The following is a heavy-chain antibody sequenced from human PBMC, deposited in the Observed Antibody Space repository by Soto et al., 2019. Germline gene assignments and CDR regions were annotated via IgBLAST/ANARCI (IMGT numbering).Heavy chain of an antibody. CDR3: ARAGIYSGYDAFDY. CDR2: INHSGST. D-gene: IGHD5-12*01. V-gene: IGHV4-34*01. CDR1: GGSFSGYY. J-gene: IGHJ4*02. Sequence: KASETLSLTCAVYGGSFSGYYWSWIRQPPGKGLEWIGEINHSGSTNYNPSLKSRVTISVDTSKNQFSLKLSSVTAADTAVYYCARAGIYSGYDAFDYWGQGTLVTVSS.